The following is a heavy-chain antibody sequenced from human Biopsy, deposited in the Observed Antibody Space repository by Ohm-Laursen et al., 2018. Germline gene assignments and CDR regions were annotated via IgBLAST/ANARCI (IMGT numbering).Heavy chain of an antibody. CDR1: GFSVSSYD. D-gene: IGHD6-6*01. Sequence: SLRLSCAASGFSVSSYDMNWVRQAPGKGLEWVSYISDTSSHIYDADSVRGRFTVARDNAKNSLYLQLNSLRVEDTAVYYCARDSSRRAREGGMDVWGQGTTVTVSS. J-gene: IGHJ6*02. V-gene: IGHV3-21*01. CDR3: ARDSSRRAREGGMDV. CDR2: ISDTSSHI.